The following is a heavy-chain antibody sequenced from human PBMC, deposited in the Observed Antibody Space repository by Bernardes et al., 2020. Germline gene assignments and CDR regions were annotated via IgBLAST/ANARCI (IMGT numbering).Heavy chain of an antibody. CDR3: ARAKRGDGLYYFGY. Sequence: GGSLRLSCAASGFTFSSYDMHWVRQATGKGLEWVSAIGTAGDTYYPGSVKGRFTISRENAKNSLYLQMNSLRAGDTAVYYCARAKRGDGLYYFGYWGQGTLVTVSS. D-gene: IGHD3-16*01. V-gene: IGHV3-13*01. CDR2: IGTAGDT. CDR1: GFTFSSYD. J-gene: IGHJ4*02.